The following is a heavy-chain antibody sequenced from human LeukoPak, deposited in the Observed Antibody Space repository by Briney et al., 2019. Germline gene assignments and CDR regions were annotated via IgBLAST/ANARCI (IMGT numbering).Heavy chain of an antibody. J-gene: IGHJ3*02. Sequence: ASVKVSCKASGYTFTSYGISWVRQAPGQGLEWMGWISAYNGNTNYAQKLQGRVTMTTDTSTSTAYMELRSLRSDDTAVYYCAREGVRRAMIVVVMTRKGIDAFDIWGQGTMVTVSS. CDR2: ISAYNGNT. V-gene: IGHV1-18*01. CDR1: GYTFTSYG. D-gene: IGHD3-22*01. CDR3: AREGVRRAMIVVVMTRKGIDAFDI.